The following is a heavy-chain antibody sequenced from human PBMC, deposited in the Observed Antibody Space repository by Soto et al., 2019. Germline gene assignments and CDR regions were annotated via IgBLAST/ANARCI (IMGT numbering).Heavy chain of an antibody. Sequence: GASVKVSCKASGYTFTGYYMHWVRQAPGQGLEWMGWINPNSGGTNYAQKFQGRVTMTRDTSISTAYMELSGLRSDDTAVYYCARDLTMIVVAQTYYFDYWGQGTLVTVSS. CDR3: ARDLTMIVVAQTYYFDY. CDR2: INPNSGGT. J-gene: IGHJ4*02. CDR1: GYTFTGYY. D-gene: IGHD3-22*01. V-gene: IGHV1-2*02.